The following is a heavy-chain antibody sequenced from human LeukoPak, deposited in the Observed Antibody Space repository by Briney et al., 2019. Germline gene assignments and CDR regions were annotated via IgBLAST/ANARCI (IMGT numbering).Heavy chain of an antibody. J-gene: IGHJ4*02. CDR3: ARDSLAVAPTFDY. D-gene: IGHD6-19*01. V-gene: IGHV4-59*12. CDR2: IHDSGST. CDR1: GGSIGSYY. Sequence: PSETLSLTCAVSGGSIGSYYWSWIRQPPGKGLEWIGYIHDSGSTKYNPSLKSRVTMSVDTSKNQFSLNLSSVTAADTAVYYCARDSLAVAPTFDYWGRGTLVTVSS.